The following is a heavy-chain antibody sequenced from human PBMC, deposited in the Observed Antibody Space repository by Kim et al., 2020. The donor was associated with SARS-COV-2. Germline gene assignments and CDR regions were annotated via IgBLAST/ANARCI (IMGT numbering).Heavy chain of an antibody. D-gene: IGHD1-26*01. Sequence: GGSLRLSCATSGFMFYDYSISWVRQAPGKGLEWVAIIRSTPYGGKTQYAASLGGRFRVSRDDSKNIAYLQMTSLQTDDTAVYYCTRGPFGSYYEMGEAFPDSWGQGTLVTVFS. J-gene: IGHJ5*01. CDR3: TRGPFGSYYEMGEAFPDS. V-gene: IGHV3-49*04. CDR2: IRSTPYGGKT. CDR1: GFMFYDYS.